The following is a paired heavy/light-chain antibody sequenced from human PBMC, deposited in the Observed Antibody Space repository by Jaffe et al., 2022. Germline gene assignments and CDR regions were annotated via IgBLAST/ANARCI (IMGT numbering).Light chain of an antibody. J-gene: IGLJ2*01. CDR2: DVS. V-gene: IGLV2-14*03. CDR1: SSDVGAFNY. Sequence: QSALTQPASVSGSPGQSITISCTGTSSDVGAFNYVSWYQQHPGKAPKLMIYDVSNRPSGVSNRFSGSKSGNTASLTISGLQSEDEADYYCSSYTRSSTLVFGGGTSLTVL. CDR3: SSYTRSSTLV.
Heavy chain of an antibody. CDR2: ISDAGGTT. V-gene: IGHV3-23*01. D-gene: IGHD3-9*01. CDR1: GFTFSNYG. J-gene: IGHJ3*02. Sequence: EVQLLESGGGLAQPGGSLRLSCAASGFTFSNYGMSWVRQAPRKGLEWVSGISDAGGTTYYADFVKGRFTISRDNSKNTFYLQMNSLRAEDTAVYFCAKDRLTLDAFDIWGQGTVVTVSS. CDR3: AKDRLTLDAFDI.